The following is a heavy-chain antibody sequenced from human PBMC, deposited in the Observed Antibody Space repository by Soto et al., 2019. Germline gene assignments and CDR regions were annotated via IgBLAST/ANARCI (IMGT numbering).Heavy chain of an antibody. CDR3: ATETRGANSIYAFDI. CDR1: GFTFSIYG. J-gene: IGHJ3*02. V-gene: IGHV3-30*02. CDR2: IWYDGSNK. Sequence: GGSLRLSCAASGFTFSIYGMHWVRQAPGKGLEWVGVIWYDGSNKYYADSVKGRFTISRDNSKNTLYLQMNSLRAEDTAVYYCATETRGANSIYAFDIWGQGTMVTVSS. D-gene: IGHD1-7*01.